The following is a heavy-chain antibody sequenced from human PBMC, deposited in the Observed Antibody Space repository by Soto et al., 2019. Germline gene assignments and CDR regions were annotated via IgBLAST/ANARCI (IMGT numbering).Heavy chain of an antibody. CDR1: GDSVSTNSAT. V-gene: IGHV6-1*01. Sequence: PSQTLSLTCAISGDSVSTNSATWDWIRQSPSRGLEWLGRTYYRSKWYNDYAVSVKGRITINPDTSNNQLSLQLNSVTPDDTAVYYCARGHYDSSGFLWTEYFQHWGQGTLVTVSS. CDR2: TYYRSKWYN. CDR3: ARGHYDSSGFLWTEYFQH. D-gene: IGHD3-22*01. J-gene: IGHJ1*01.